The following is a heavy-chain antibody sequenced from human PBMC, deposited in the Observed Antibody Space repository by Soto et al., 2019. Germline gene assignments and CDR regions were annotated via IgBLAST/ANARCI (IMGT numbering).Heavy chain of an antibody. V-gene: IGHV4-4*07. CDR3: VRDGTKTLRDWFDP. Sequence: SETLSLTCTVSGASISGFYWSWIRKSAGKGLEWIGRIYATGTTDYNPSLKSRVMMSVDTSKKQFSLTLRSVTAADTAVYYCVRDGTKTLRDWFDPWGQGISVTVSS. J-gene: IGHJ5*02. D-gene: IGHD1-1*01. CDR1: GASISGFY. CDR2: IYATGTT.